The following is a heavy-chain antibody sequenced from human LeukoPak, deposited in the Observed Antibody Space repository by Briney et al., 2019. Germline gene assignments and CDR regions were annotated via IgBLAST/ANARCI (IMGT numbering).Heavy chain of an antibody. D-gene: IGHD3-3*01. Sequence: SETLSLTCEVYGESLSGYYWTWIRQPPGKGLEWIGEINHFENTNYNPSLKSRVTISLDTSKSQFSLKLSSVTAADTAVYYCARLNLLSVTVFGVVKRNYYYMDVWGKGTTVAVSS. CDR2: INHFENT. CDR3: ARLNLLSVTVFGVVKRNYYYMDV. CDR1: GESLSGYY. J-gene: IGHJ6*03. V-gene: IGHV4-34*01.